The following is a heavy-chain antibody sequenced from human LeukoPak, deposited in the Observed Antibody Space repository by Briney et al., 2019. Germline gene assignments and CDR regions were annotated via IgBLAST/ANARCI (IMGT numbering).Heavy chain of an antibody. CDR1: GGSFSGYY. CDR3: ARGRVAGSSWLYYYYGMDV. J-gene: IGHJ6*02. Sequence: PSETLSLTCAVYGGSFSGYYWSWLRQPPGKGLEWIGEINHSGSINYNPSLKSRVTISVDTSKNQFSLKLSSVTAADTAVYYCARGRVAGSSWLYYYYGMDVWGQGTTVTVSS. V-gene: IGHV4-34*01. D-gene: IGHD6-13*01. CDR2: INHSGSI.